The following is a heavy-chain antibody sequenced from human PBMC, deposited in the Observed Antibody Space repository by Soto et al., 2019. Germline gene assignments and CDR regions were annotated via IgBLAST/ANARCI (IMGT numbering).Heavy chain of an antibody. CDR2: ISRSGGST. V-gene: IGHV3-23*01. D-gene: IGHD6-19*01. J-gene: IGHJ4*02. CDR1: GVTFSTYA. Sequence: EVQLLESGGGLVQPGGSLRLSCAASGVTFSTYAMSWVRQAPGKGLEWVSAISRSGGSTYYADSVKGRFTVSRDNPDNMLYLQMNSLRAEDTAVYFCAKGSASTYYFDSWGQGTRVTVSS. CDR3: AKGSASTYYFDS.